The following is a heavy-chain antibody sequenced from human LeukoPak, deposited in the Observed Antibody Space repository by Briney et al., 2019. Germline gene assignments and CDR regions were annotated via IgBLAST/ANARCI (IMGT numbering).Heavy chain of an antibody. Sequence: PGGSLRLSCAASGFTFSSYAMHWVRQAPGKGLEWVAVISYDGSNKYYADSVKGRFTISRDNSKNTLYLQMNSLRAEDTAVYYCARDHANVDTAIPRYGMDVWGQGTTVTVSS. CDR1: GFTFSSYA. J-gene: IGHJ6*02. D-gene: IGHD5-18*01. CDR3: ARDHANVDTAIPRYGMDV. CDR2: ISYDGSNK. V-gene: IGHV3-30-3*01.